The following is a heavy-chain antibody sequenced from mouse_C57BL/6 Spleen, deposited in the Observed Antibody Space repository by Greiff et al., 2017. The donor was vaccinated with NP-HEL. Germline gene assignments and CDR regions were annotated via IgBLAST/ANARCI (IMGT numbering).Heavy chain of an antibody. D-gene: IGHD1-1*01. CDR1: GYTFTSYW. CDR2: IHPNSGST. Sequence: VQLQQPGAELVKPGASVKLSCKASGYTFTSYWMHWVKQRPGQGLEWIGMIHPNSGSTNYNEKFKSKATLTVDKSSSTAYMQLSSLTSEDSAVYYCARRAYYGSSLFAYWGQGTLVTVSA. CDR3: ARRAYYGSSLFAY. V-gene: IGHV1-64*01. J-gene: IGHJ3*01.